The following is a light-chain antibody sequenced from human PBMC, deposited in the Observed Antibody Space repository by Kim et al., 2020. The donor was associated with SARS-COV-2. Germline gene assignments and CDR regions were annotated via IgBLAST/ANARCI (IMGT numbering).Light chain of an antibody. CDR2: DVS. CDR3: SSYTSSSTLV. CDR1: SSDVGGYNY. Sequence: GQSITSSCTGNSSDVGGYNYVSWYQQHPGKAPKLMIYDVSNRPLGVSNRFSGSKSGNTASLTISGLQAEDEADYYCSSYTSSSTLVFGGGTQLTVL. J-gene: IGLJ2*01. V-gene: IGLV2-14*03.